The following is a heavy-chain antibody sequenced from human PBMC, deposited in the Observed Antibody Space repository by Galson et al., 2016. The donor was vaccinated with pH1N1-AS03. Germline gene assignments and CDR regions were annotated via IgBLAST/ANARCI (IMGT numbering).Heavy chain of an antibody. V-gene: IGHV4-39*01. Sequence: ETLSLTCKVSGDSISSSRFYWGWIRQPPGKGLEWIGSIYYSGTTHYTSSLKSRVTISVDTSKNEFSLRLTPVTAADTAVYYCARPLAVTDAFDIWGQGTMVTIS. CDR3: ARPLAVTDAFDI. J-gene: IGHJ3*02. D-gene: IGHD2-21*02. CDR1: GDSISSSRFY. CDR2: IYYSGTT.